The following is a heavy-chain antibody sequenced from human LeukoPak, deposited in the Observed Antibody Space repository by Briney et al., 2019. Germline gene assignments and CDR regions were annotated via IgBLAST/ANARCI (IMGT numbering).Heavy chain of an antibody. Sequence: GGSLRLSCAASGFTFSSYGMHWVRQAPGKGLEWVAVIWYDGSNKYYADSLKGRFTISRDNSKNTLYLQMDSLRTEDTAVYYCTRELLYHYYEYWGQGTLVTVSS. CDR3: TRELLYHYYEY. V-gene: IGHV3-33*01. J-gene: IGHJ4*02. D-gene: IGHD3-3*01. CDR1: GFTFSSYG. CDR2: IWYDGSNK.